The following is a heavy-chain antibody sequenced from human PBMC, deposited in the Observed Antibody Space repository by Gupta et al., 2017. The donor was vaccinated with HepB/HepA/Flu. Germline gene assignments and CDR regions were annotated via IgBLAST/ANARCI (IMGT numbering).Heavy chain of an antibody. CDR2: ISATGST. D-gene: IGHD3-3*01. Sequence: VQLQESGPGLVRPSETLSLTCTVSGDSLSNYYWRWIRQPAGKGLEWIGRISATGSTNYNPSLKSRVTLSMDTSKNQFSLNLSAVTAADTAIYYCSRESCNFWSGFYTMAFNIWGQGTMVTVSS. V-gene: IGHV4-4*07. J-gene: IGHJ3*02. CDR3: SRESCNFWSGFYTMAFNI. CDR1: GDSLSNYY.